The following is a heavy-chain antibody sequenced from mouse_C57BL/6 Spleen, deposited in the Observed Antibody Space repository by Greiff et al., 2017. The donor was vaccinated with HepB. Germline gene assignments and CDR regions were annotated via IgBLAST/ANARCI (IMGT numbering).Heavy chain of an antibody. CDR3: ARKEPGTGAMDY. Sequence: QVQLQQPGAELVKPGASVKLSCTASGYTFTSYWMHWVKQRPGQGLEWIGMIHPNSGSTNYNEKFKSKATLTVDKSSSTAYMQLSSLTSEDAAVYYCARKEPGTGAMDYWGQGTSVTVSS. CDR1: GYTFTSYW. D-gene: IGHD4-1*01. V-gene: IGHV1-64*01. CDR2: IHPNSGST. J-gene: IGHJ4*01.